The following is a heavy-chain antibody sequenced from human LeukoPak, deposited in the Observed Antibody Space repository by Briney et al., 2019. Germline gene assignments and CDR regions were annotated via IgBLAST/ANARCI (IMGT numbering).Heavy chain of an antibody. V-gene: IGHV3-7*01. CDR1: GFTFSSYW. Sequence: GGSLRLSCAGSGFTFSSYWMSWVRQAPGKGLEWVANIKQDGSEKYYVDSVKGRFTISRDNAKNSLFLQMNSLRAEDTAVYYCARYRAFDIWGQGTMVTVSS. CDR3: ARYRAFDI. CDR2: IKQDGSEK. J-gene: IGHJ3*02.